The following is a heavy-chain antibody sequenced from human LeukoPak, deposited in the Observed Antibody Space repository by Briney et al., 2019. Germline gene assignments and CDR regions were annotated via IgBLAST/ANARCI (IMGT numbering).Heavy chain of an antibody. CDR3: VRASRGWYYFDY. Sequence: SGGSLRLSCATSGFTFSSYDMHWVRQVTGKGLEWVSATGTAGDPSYPGSVKGRFTISREIAKNSLYLQMNSLRDGDTAVYYCVRASRGWYYFDYWGQGTLVTVSS. D-gene: IGHD6-19*01. J-gene: IGHJ4*02. V-gene: IGHV3-13*05. CDR2: TGTAGDP. CDR1: GFTFSSYD.